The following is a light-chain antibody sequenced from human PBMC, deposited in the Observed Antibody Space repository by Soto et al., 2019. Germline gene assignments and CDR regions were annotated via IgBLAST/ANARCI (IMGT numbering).Light chain of an antibody. CDR1: ESVSGN. V-gene: IGKV3-15*01. Sequence: EIVMPQSPATLSVSPGERATLSCRASESVSGNLAWYQQKPGQAPRLLIYDTASRATAIPARFSGSGSGTEFTLTISSLQSEDFAVYYCQQYSKWPTFGKGTRLEIK. J-gene: IGKJ5*01. CDR3: QQYSKWPT. CDR2: DTA.